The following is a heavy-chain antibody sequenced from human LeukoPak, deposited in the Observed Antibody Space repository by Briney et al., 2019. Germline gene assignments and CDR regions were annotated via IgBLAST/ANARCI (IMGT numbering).Heavy chain of an antibody. CDR1: GGSISSGGYS. D-gene: IGHD4-11*01. Sequence: SQTLSRTCAVSGGSISSGGYSWSWIRQPPGKGLEWIGYIYHSGSTYYNPSLKSRVTISVDRSKNQFSLKLSSVTAADTAVYYCARLGRGDYSNWFDPWGQGTLVTVSS. V-gene: IGHV4-30-2*01. CDR3: ARLGRGDYSNWFDP. J-gene: IGHJ5*02. CDR2: IYHSGST.